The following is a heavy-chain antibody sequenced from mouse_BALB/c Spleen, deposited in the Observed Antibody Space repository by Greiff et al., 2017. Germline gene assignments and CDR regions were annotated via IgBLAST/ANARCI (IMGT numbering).Heavy chain of an antibody. CDR1: GYTFTDYE. D-gene: IGHD1-1*01. J-gene: IGHJ2*01. V-gene: IGHV1-15*01. CDR2: IDPETGGT. CDR3: TRSGNLEYYYGSSYIDY. Sequence: QVQLKQSGAELVRPGASVTLSCKASGYTFTDYEMHWVKQTPVHGLEWIGAIDPETGGTAYNQKFKGKATLTADKSSSTAYMELRSLTSEDSAVYYCTRSGNLEYYYGSSYIDYWGQGTTLTVSS.